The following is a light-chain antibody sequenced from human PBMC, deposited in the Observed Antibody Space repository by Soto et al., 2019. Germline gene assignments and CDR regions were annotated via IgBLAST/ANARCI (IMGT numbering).Light chain of an antibody. J-gene: IGKJ1*01. CDR3: LQDINYPWT. CDR2: DAS. V-gene: IGKV1-5*01. CDR1: QSISSW. Sequence: DIQMTQSPSTLSASVGDRVTITCRASQSISSWLAWYQQKPGKAPKLLIYDASSLESGAPSRFSGSGSGTDFPLAISSLQPEDSATYYCLQDINYPWTFGQGTKVDIK.